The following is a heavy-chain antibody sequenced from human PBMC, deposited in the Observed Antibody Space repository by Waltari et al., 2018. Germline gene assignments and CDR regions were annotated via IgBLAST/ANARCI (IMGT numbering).Heavy chain of an antibody. V-gene: IGHV4-61*09. Sequence: QVQLQESGPGLVKPSQTLSLTCTVSGGSISSGSYYWSWIRQPAGKGLEWIGYIYTSGSTNYNPSLKSRVTISVDTSKNQFSLKLSSVTAADTAVYYCARDSLQGHMAAADRGAYYYYYGMDVLGQGTTVTVSS. CDR3: ARDSLQGHMAAADRGAYYYYYGMDV. D-gene: IGHD6-13*01. CDR2: IYTSGST. J-gene: IGHJ6*02. CDR1: GGSISSGSYY.